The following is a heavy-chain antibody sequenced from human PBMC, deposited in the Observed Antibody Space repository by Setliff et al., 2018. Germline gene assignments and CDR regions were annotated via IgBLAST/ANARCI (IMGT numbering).Heavy chain of an antibody. D-gene: IGHD3-10*01. V-gene: IGHV1-69*05. CDR2: IIPIFGTA. J-gene: IGHJ4*02. Sequence: SVKVSCKASGGTFSSYAISWVRQAPGQGLEWMGGIIPIFGTANYAQKFQGRVTITTDESTSTAYMELSSLRSEDTAVYCCARGRSLLWFGELSRPYYFDYWGQGTLVTVSS. CDR1: GGTFSSYA. CDR3: ARGRSLLWFGELSRPYYFDY.